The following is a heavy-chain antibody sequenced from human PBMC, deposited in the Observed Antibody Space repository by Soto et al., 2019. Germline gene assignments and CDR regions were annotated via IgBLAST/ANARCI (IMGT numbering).Heavy chain of an antibody. Sequence: RQKTGKGLEWIGEINHGGRTNYNPSLKSRVTISADTSKNQFSLKLSSVTAAVIAVDYGARGDRRVFD. CDR3: ARGDRRVFD. J-gene: IGHJ4*01. V-gene: IGHV4-34*01. CDR2: INHGGRT.